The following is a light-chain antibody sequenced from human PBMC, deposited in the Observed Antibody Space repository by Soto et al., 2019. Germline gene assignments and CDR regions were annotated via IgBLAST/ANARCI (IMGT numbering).Light chain of an antibody. CDR1: QDTSNY. CDR3: QQYDNLLPGT. CDR2: DAS. Sequence: DIQMTQSPSSLSASVGDRVTITCQASQDTSNYLNWYQQKPGKAPKLLIYDASNLETGVPSRFSGSGSGSDFTFTISSLQAEDIATYYCQQYDNLLPGTFGQGTKLEIK. J-gene: IGKJ2*01. V-gene: IGKV1-33*01.